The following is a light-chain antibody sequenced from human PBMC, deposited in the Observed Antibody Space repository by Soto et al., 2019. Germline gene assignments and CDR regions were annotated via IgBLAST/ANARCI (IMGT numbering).Light chain of an antibody. V-gene: IGKV2-28*01. CDR3: MQALQAPL. CDR2: LGS. CDR1: QSLLHSNGYNY. J-gene: IGKJ4*01. Sequence: DIVMTQSPLSLPVTPGEPASISCRSSQSLLHSNGYNYLDWYLQKPGQSPQLLIYLGSNRASGGPDRFSGSGSGTDFTLKISRVEAEDVGVYYCMQALQAPLFGGGTKVEIK.